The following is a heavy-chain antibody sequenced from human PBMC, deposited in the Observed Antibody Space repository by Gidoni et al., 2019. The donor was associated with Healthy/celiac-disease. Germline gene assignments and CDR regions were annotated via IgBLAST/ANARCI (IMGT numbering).Heavy chain of an antibody. CDR3: AKHQGVMVRTPYGMDV. D-gene: IGHD3-10*01. CDR1: GFTFSSYA. V-gene: IGHV3-23*04. CDR2: ISGSGGST. J-gene: IGHJ6*02. Sequence: EVQLVESGGGLVQPGGSLRLSCAASGFTFSSYAMSWVRQAPGKGLEWVSAISGSGGSTYYADSVKGRFTISRDNSKNTLYLQMNSLRAEDTAVYYCAKHQGVMVRTPYGMDVWGQGTTVTVSS.